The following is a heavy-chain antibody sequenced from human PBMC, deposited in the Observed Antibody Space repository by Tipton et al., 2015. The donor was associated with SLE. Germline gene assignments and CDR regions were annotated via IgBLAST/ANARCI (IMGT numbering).Heavy chain of an antibody. D-gene: IGHD3-22*01. CDR2: ISSSGSTI. CDR3: ASSRGSSGDYSYYMDF. V-gene: IGHV3-48*03. J-gene: IGHJ6*03. Sequence: SLRLSCAASGFTFSSYEMNWVRQAPGKGLEWVSYISSSGSTIYYADSVKGRFTISRDNAKNSLYLQMNSLRAEDTAVYYCASSRGSSGDYSYYMDFWGKGTTVTVSS. CDR1: GFTFSSYE.